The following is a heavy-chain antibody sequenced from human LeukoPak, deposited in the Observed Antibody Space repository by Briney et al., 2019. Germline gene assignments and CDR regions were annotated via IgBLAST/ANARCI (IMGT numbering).Heavy chain of an antibody. CDR1: GYTFTSYD. CDR3: ARLGYGGNVFYYYYYMDV. J-gene: IGHJ6*03. Sequence: ASAKVSCKASGYTFTSYDINWVRQATGQGREGMGWMNPNSCNTGYAQKFQGRVTMTRNTSISTAYMELSSLRSEDPAVYYCARLGYGGNVFYYYYYMDVWGKGTTVPISS. D-gene: IGHD4-23*01. CDR2: MNPNSCNT. V-gene: IGHV1-8*01.